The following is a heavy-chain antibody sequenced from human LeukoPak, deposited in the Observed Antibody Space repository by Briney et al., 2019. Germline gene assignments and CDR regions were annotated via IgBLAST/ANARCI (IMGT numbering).Heavy chain of an antibody. CDR3: ARGRIAARRVPFDY. CDR1: GGSFSGYY. V-gene: IGHV4-34*01. J-gene: IGHJ4*02. D-gene: IGHD6-6*01. CDR2: INHSGST. Sequence: SETLSLTCAVYGGSFSGYYWGWIRQPPGKGLEWIGEINHSGSTNYNPSLKSRVTISVDTSKNQFSLKLSSVTAADTAVYYCARGRIAARRVPFDYWGPGTLVTVSS.